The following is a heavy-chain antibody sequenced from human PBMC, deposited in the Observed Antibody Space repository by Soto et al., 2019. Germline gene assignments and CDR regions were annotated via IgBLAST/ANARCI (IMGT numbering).Heavy chain of an antibody. V-gene: IGHV3-7*03. CDR3: ARDQLILPAHDFFYGSDV. CDR2: IPQEGRDG. J-gene: IGHJ6*02. D-gene: IGHD2-21*02. CDR1: GFTHSMYS. Sequence: DVQLEESGGGLVQPGESLRLSCEVSGFTHSMYSMTWVRQAPGKGLEWVAKIPQEGRDGHYVDSVKGRFTISRDNAKNSVYLQLNSLRAEDSAVYYCARDQLILPAHDFFYGSDVWGQGAKVTVSS.